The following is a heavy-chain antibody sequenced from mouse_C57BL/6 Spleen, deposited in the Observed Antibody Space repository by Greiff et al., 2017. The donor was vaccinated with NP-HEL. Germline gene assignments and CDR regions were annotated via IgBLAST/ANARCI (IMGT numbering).Heavy chain of an antibody. J-gene: IGHJ3*01. V-gene: IGHV7-3*01. CDR1: GFTFTDYY. Sequence: EVQLVESGGGLVQPGGSLSLSCAASGFTFTDYYMSWVRQPPGKALEWLGFIRNKANGYTTEYSASVKGRFTISRDNSQSILYLQMNALRAEDSATYYCARRDYGSSCFAYWGQGTLVTVSA. CDR3: ARRDYGSSCFAY. CDR2: IRNKANGYTT. D-gene: IGHD1-1*01.